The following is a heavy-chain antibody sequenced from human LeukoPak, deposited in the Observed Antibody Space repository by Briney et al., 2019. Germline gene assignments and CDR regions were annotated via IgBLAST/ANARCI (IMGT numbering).Heavy chain of an antibody. Sequence: SETLSLTCTVSGGSISSYYWSWIRQPPGKGLEWIGEINHSGSTNYNPSLKSRVTISVDTSKNQLSLKLSSMTAADTAVYYCARQWLVSPLFDYWGQGTLVTVSS. J-gene: IGHJ4*02. CDR3: ARQWLVSPLFDY. D-gene: IGHD6-19*01. V-gene: IGHV4-34*01. CDR1: GGSISSYY. CDR2: INHSGST.